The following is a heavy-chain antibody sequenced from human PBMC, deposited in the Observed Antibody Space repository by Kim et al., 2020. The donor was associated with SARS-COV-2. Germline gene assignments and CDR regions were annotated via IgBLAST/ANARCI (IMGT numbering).Heavy chain of an antibody. CDR3: ALLSAPSYYYTMDV. CDR2: ISWNSGTI. D-gene: IGHD6-25*01. J-gene: IGHJ6*02. Sequence: GGSLRLSCAASGFTFDDYAMHWVRQAPGKGLEWVSGISWNSGTIGYADSVKGRFTISRDNAKNSLYPQMNSLRAEDTALYYCALLSAPSYYYTMDVWGQG. V-gene: IGHV3-9*01. CDR1: GFTFDDYA.